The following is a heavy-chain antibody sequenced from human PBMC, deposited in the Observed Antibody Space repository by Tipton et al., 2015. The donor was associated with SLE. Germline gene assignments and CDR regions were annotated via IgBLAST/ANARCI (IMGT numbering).Heavy chain of an antibody. V-gene: IGHV4-4*07. CDR1: GGSISSYY. D-gene: IGHD4-11*01. CDR2: MYTSGST. Sequence: TLSLTCTVSGGSISSYYWSWIRQPAGKGLEWIGHMYTSGSTNYNPSLKSRVTISLDTSKNQFSLRVSSVTAADTAVYYCARHHYSNYVHDYWGQGTLVTVSS. CDR3: ARHHYSNYVHDY. J-gene: IGHJ4*02.